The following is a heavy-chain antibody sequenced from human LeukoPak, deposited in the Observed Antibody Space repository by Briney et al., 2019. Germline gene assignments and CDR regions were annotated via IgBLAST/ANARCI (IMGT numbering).Heavy chain of an antibody. CDR2: INTNTGNP. V-gene: IGHV7-4-1*02. CDR3: ARDHCSSTSCYGYYFDY. J-gene: IGHJ4*02. Sequence: ASVKVSCKASGYIFTSYAMNWVRQAPGQGLEWMGWINTNTGNPTYAQGFTGRFVFSLDTSVSTAYLQISSLKAEDTAVYYCARDHCSSTSCYGYYFDYWGQGTLVTVSS. CDR1: GYIFTSYA. D-gene: IGHD2-2*01.